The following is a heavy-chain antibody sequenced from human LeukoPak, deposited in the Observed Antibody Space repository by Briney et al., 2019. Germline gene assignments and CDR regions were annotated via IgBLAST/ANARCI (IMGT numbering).Heavy chain of an antibody. CDR1: GFTFSSYS. J-gene: IGHJ5*02. Sequence: GGSLRLSCAASGFTFSSYSMNWVRQAPGKGLEWVSSISSSSSYIYYADSVKGRFTISRDNATNSLYLQMNSLRAEDTAVYYCARAAFGGVIVIPGYNWFDPWGQGTLVTVSS. V-gene: IGHV3-21*01. CDR3: ARAAFGGVIVIPGYNWFDP. D-gene: IGHD3-16*02. CDR2: ISSSSSYI.